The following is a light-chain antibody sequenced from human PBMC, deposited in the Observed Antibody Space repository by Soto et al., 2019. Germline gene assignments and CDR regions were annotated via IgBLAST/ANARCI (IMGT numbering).Light chain of an antibody. V-gene: IGKV1-39*01. CDR2: DAS. CDR1: QSISSY. CDR3: QQCYCTVRT. J-gene: IGKJ2*01. Sequence: DIQMTQSPSSLSASVGDRVTVTCRASQSISSYLAWYQQKAGEAPKLLIFDASNLESGVPSRFSGSGSGTDFTLSISSLQPEDIATYYCQQCYCTVRTFGQGTKVEI.